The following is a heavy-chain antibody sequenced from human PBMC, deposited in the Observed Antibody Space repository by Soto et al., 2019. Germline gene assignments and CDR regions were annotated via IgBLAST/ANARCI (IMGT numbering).Heavy chain of an antibody. Sequence: QVQLVQSGAEVKKPGASVKVSCKASGYTFTSYGISWVRQAPGQGLEWMGWISAYNGNTNYAQKLQGRVTMTTDTAPSTGYMELRSLRSDDTAVYYCARAMDGGSYFGAFDIWCERTMVTVSS. V-gene: IGHV1-18*01. CDR3: ARAMDGGSYFGAFDI. CDR1: GYTFTSYG. J-gene: IGHJ3*02. D-gene: IGHD2-15*01. CDR2: ISAYNGNT.